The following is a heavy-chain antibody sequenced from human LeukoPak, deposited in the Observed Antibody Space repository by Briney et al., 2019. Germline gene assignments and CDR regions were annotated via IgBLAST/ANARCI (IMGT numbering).Heavy chain of an antibody. Sequence: ASVKVSCKASGYTFTVHYLHWLRQAPGQGLEWMGWIKHDSGATNFAQNFQGRVTMTSDTSINTAYMELSSLTSDDTAMYYCARDHDYGPDYWGQGTLVTISA. V-gene: IGHV1-2*02. J-gene: IGHJ4*02. CDR2: IKHDSGAT. D-gene: IGHD4/OR15-4a*01. CDR1: GYTFTVHY. CDR3: ARDHDYGPDY.